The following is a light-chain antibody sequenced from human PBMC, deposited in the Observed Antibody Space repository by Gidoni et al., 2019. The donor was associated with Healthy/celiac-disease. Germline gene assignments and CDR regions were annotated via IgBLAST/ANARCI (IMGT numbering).Light chain of an antibody. CDR2: KDS. CDR1: KLGDKY. J-gene: IGLJ1*01. Sequence: SYELTQPPSVSVPPGQTASITCSGDKLGDKYACWYQQKPGHSPVLVIYKDSKRPSGIPERFSGSNSGNTATLTISGTQAMDEADYYCQAWDSSTYVFGTGTKVTVL. V-gene: IGLV3-1*01. CDR3: QAWDSSTYV.